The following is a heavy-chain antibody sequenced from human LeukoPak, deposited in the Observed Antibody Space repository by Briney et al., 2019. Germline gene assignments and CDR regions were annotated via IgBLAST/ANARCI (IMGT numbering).Heavy chain of an antibody. CDR3: ARDPRGNYYDSSGYYEDAFDI. J-gene: IGHJ3*02. V-gene: IGHV1-2*02. CDR2: INPNSGGT. D-gene: IGHD3-22*01. CDR1: GYTFTGYY. Sequence: ASVKVSCKASGYTFTGYYMHWVRQAPGQGLERMGWINPNSGGTNYAQKFQGRVTMTRDTSISTAYMELSRLRSDDTAVYYCARDPRGNYYDSSGYYEDAFDIWGQGTMVTVSS.